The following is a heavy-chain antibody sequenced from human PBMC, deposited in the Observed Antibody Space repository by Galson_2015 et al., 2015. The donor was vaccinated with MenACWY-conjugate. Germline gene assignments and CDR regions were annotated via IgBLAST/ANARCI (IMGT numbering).Heavy chain of an antibody. D-gene: IGHD3-10*01. CDR1: GFTFTSSA. V-gene: IGHV1-58*01. CDR2: IVVGSGNT. Sequence: SVKVSCKASGFTFTSSAVQWVRQARGQRLEWIGWIVVGSGNTNYAQKFQERVTITRDMSTSTAYMELSSLRSEDTAVYYCAAESGSGELDDAFDIWGQGTMVTVSS. J-gene: IGHJ3*02. CDR3: AAESGSGELDDAFDI.